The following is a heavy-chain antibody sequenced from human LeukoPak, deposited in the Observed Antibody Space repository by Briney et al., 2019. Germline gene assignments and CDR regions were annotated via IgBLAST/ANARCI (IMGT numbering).Heavy chain of an antibody. J-gene: IGHJ4*02. CDR2: ISYDGSNK. V-gene: IGHV3-30-3*01. CDR1: GFTFSSYA. Sequence: GGSLRLSCAASGFTFSSYAMHWVRQAPGKGLEWVAVISYDGSNKYYADSVKGRFTTSRDNAKNTLFLQMNSLRAEDTAVYYCTRDFDFSSAIWGQGTLVTVSS. CDR3: TRDFDFSSAI. D-gene: IGHD3-3*01.